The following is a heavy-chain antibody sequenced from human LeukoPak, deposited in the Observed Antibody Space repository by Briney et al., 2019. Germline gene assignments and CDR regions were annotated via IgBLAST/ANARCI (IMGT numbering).Heavy chain of an antibody. CDR2: ISAYNGNT. Sequence: ASVKVSCKASGYTFTSYGTSWVRQAPGQGLEWMGWISAYNGNTNYAQKLQGRVTMTTDTSTSTAYMELRSLRSDDTAVYYCARVVPAARSSGPPDYWGQGTLVTVSS. V-gene: IGHV1-18*04. J-gene: IGHJ4*02. CDR3: ARVVPAARSSGPPDY. D-gene: IGHD2-2*01. CDR1: GYTFTSYG.